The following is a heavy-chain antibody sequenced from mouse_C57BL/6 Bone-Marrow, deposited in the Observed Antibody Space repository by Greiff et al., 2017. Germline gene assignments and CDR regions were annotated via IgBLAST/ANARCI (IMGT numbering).Heavy chain of an antibody. D-gene: IGHD1-2*01. J-gene: IGHJ2*01. Sequence: EVKLEESGPGLVKPSQSLSLTCSVTGYSITSGYYWNWIRQFPGNKLEWMGYISYDGSNNYNPSLKNRISITRDTSKNQFFLKLNSVTTEDTATYYCARAAYYWGQGTTLTVSS. V-gene: IGHV3-6*01. CDR1: GYSITSGYY. CDR3: ARAAYY. CDR2: ISYDGSN.